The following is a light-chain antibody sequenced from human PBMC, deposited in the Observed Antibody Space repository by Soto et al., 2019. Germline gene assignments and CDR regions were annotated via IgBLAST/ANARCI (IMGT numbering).Light chain of an antibody. V-gene: IGKV1-12*01. CDR3: QQTNTFPFT. Sequence: DIQMTQPPSSVSASVGDRVTITCRASQGIGSYLGWYQQKPGKAPNLLIYGASSLQSGVPSRFSASGSGTDFTLTITSLQPEDFATYYCQQTNTFPFTFGQGTRLEIK. CDR2: GAS. J-gene: IGKJ5*01. CDR1: QGIGSY.